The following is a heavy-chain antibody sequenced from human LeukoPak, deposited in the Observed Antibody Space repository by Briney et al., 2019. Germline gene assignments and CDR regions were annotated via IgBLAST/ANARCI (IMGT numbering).Heavy chain of an antibody. CDR1: GGSISSSSYY. Sequence: SETLSLTCTVSGGSISSSSYYWGWIRQPPGKGLEWIGSIYYSGSTYYNPSLKSRVTMSVDTSKNQFSLKLSSVTAADTAVYYCARVGAITMIVVVTYDAFDIWGQGTMATVSS. J-gene: IGHJ3*02. D-gene: IGHD3-22*01. CDR3: ARVGAITMIVVVTYDAFDI. V-gene: IGHV4-39*07. CDR2: IYYSGST.